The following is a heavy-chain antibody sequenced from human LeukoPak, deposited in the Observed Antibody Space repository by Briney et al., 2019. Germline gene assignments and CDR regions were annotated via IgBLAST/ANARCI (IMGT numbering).Heavy chain of an antibody. CDR2: NYYSGST. D-gene: IGHD3-10*01. V-gene: IGHV4-61*01. CDR1: GGSVSSGSYY. J-gene: IGHJ5*02. Sequence: SETLSLTCTVSGGSVSSGSYYWSWIRQPPGKGLEWIGYNYYSGSTNYNPSLKSRVTISVDTSKNQFSLKLSSVTAADTAVYYCARDSGGVTNWFDPWGQGTLVTVSS. CDR3: ARDSGGVTNWFDP.